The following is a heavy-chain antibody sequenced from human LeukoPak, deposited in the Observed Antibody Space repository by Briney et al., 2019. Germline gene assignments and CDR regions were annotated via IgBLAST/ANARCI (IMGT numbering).Heavy chain of an antibody. CDR1: GFTFSSYW. Sequence: KPGGSLRLSCAASGFTFSSYWMHWVRQGPGKGLEWVGRIKSKAAGGTTYYAAPVKGRFTISRDASKNTLHLQMNSLKTEDTAVYYCTTDPSREGYFDDWGQGTLVTVSS. J-gene: IGHJ4*02. CDR3: TTDPSREGYFDD. CDR2: IKSKAAGGTT. V-gene: IGHV3-15*01.